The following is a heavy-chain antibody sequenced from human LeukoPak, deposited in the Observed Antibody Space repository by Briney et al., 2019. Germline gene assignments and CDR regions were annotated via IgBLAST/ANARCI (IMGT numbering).Heavy chain of an antibody. CDR2: INPSGGST. CDR1: GCTFTSYY. D-gene: IGHD3-3*01. J-gene: IGHJ6*02. V-gene: IGHV1-46*01. Sequence: ASVKVSCKASGCTFTSYYMHWVRQAPGQGLEWMGIINPSGGSTSYAQKFQGRVTMTRDTSTSTVYMELSSLRSEDTAVYYCARDPLAYDFWSGYSAPRYGMDVWGQGTTVTVSS. CDR3: ARDPLAYDFWSGYSAPRYGMDV.